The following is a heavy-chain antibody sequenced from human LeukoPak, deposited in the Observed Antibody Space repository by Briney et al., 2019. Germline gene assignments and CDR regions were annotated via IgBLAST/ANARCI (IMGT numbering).Heavy chain of an antibody. CDR1: DYSISSDYY. CDR3: ARVAIWNTYGPKNDFDY. CDR2: IYHSGNT. D-gene: IGHD5-18*01. V-gene: IGHV4-38-2*02. Sequence: SETLSLTGIVSDYSISSDYYWGWIRQPPGKGLDWIGTIYHSGNTYYNPSLKSRVTISVDTSKNQFSLMLSSVTAADTAVYYCARVAIWNTYGPKNDFDYWGQGTLVTVSS. J-gene: IGHJ4*02.